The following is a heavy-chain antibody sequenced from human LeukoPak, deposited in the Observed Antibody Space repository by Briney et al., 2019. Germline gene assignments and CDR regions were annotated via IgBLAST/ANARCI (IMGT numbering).Heavy chain of an antibody. CDR2: ISGSGANT. D-gene: IGHD6-13*01. CDR1: GFTFSSYS. V-gene: IGHV3-23*01. Sequence: GGSLRLSCAASGFTFSSYSMSWVRQAPGKGLEWVSAISGSGANTYYADSVKGRFTISRDNSKDTLYLEMNSLRAEDTAVYYCAKGRDSSSRTGFDYWGQGTLVPVSS. CDR3: AKGRDSSSRTGFDY. J-gene: IGHJ4*02.